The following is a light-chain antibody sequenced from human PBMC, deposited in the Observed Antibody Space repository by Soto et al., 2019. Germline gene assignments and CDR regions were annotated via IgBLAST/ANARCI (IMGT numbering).Light chain of an antibody. J-gene: IGKJ5*01. Sequence: TVLTQSPGTLSLSPWERATLSCRASQSVSSSSLAWYQQRPGQAPRLLVYGTSSRATGIPDRFSGSGSGTDFTLTISRLEPEDFAVYFCQRYGSSPLITFGQGTRLEIK. CDR2: GTS. V-gene: IGKV3-20*01. CDR1: QSVSSSS. CDR3: QRYGSSPLIT.